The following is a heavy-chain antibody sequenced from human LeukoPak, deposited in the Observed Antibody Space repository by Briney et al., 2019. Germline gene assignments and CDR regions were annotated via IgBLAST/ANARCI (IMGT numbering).Heavy chain of an antibody. CDR1: GFTFSSYA. CDR2: ISGSGGST. D-gene: IGHD4-17*01. CDR3: AKVHDYGDYSIDY. V-gene: IGHV3-23*01. J-gene: IGHJ4*02. Sequence: GGSLRLSCAASGFTFSSYAMSWVRQAPGEGLEWVSAISGSGGSTYYADSVKGRFTISRDNSKNTLYLQMNSLRAEDTAVYYCAKVHDYGDYSIDYWGQGTLVTVSS.